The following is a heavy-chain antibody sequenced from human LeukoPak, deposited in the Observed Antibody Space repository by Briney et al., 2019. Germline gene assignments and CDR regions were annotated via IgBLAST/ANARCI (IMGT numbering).Heavy chain of an antibody. CDR2: INSGGSST. D-gene: IGHD1-26*01. V-gene: IGHV3-74*01. Sequence: GGSLRLSCAASGFTFSPYWMHWVRQAPEKGLVWVSHINSGGSSTSYADSVKGRFTISRDNAKNTLFLQMHSLRADDTAVYYCARSFGGTYYFDYWGQGTLVTVSS. CDR3: ARSFGGTYYFDY. CDR1: GFTFSPYW. J-gene: IGHJ4*02.